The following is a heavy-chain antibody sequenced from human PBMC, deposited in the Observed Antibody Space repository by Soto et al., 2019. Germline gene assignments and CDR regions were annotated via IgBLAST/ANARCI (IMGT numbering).Heavy chain of an antibody. D-gene: IGHD3-10*01. CDR2: IKTDASEK. Sequence: GGSLRLAWAASGFTLRSYWMSWVRQAPGKGLEWLATIKTDASEKKYVDSVKGRFTVSRDNAKNSLYLQMDSLRAEDTAVYYCARDSGSGSGSSVTHYLDCWRRGPLVTVSS. V-gene: IGHV3-7*01. CDR3: ARDSGSGSGSSVTHYLDC. CDR1: GFTLRSYW. J-gene: IGHJ4*01.